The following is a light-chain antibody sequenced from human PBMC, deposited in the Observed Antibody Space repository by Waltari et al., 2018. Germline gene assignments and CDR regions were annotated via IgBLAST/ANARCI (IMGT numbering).Light chain of an antibody. CDR3: QHYTFFPWA. V-gene: IGKV1-16*01. CDR1: HAVSNY. CDR2: AVS. Sequence: DIEVTQSPSSLSASVGARVTISCRATHAVSNYLAWFQQRPGKAPKSLIYAVSTLQRGVPSRFSGSGSGTIFTLTINGLQPEDVATYYCQHYTFFPWAFGQGTKVEI. J-gene: IGKJ1*01.